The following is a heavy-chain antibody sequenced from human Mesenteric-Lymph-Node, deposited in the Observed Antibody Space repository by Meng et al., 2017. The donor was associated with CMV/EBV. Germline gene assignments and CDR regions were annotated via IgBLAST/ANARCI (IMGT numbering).Heavy chain of an antibody. D-gene: IGHD2-2*01. V-gene: IGHV4-39*01. CDR1: GGSISSSSYY. J-gene: IGHJ5*02. CDR3: AGYCSSTSCYFFNWFDP. Sequence: SETLSLTCTVSGGSISSSSYYWGWIRQPPGKGLEWIASIYYSGSTYYNPSLKSRVTISVDTSKNQFSLKLSSVTAADTAVYYCAGYCSSTSCYFFNWFDPWGQGTLVTVSS. CDR2: IYYSGST.